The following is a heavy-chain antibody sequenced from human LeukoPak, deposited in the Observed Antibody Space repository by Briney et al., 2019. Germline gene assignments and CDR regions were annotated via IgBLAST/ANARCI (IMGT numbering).Heavy chain of an antibody. Sequence: SQTLSLTCTVSGGFISSGSYYWSWIRQPAGKGLEWIGRIYTSGSTNYNPSLKSRVTISVDTSKNQFSLKLSSVTAADTAVYYCASGRDGYKFIGYWGQGTLVTVSS. CDR1: GGFISSGSYY. V-gene: IGHV4-61*02. CDR2: IYTSGST. J-gene: IGHJ4*02. D-gene: IGHD5-24*01. CDR3: ASGRDGYKFIGY.